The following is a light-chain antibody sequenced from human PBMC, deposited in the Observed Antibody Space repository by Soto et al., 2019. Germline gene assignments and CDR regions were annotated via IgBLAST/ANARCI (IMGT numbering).Light chain of an antibody. J-gene: IGKJ3*01. CDR3: QQYGSSPASFT. V-gene: IGKV3-20*01. CDR2: GAS. CDR1: QSVSSSY. Sequence: IALTQSPGTLSLSPGERATLSCRASQSVSSSYLAWYQQKPGQAPRLLIYGASSRATGIPDRFSGSGSGTEFTLTISRLEPEDFAEYYCQQYGSSPASFTFGPGTKVEIK.